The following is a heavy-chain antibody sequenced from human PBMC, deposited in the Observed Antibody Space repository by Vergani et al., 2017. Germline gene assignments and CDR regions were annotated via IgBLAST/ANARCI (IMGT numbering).Heavy chain of an antibody. D-gene: IGHD3-9*01. J-gene: IGHJ4*02. CDR1: GFTFSSYS. CDR2: ISSSSSYI. V-gene: IGHV3-21*01. Sequence: EVQLVESGGGLVKPGGSLRLSCAASGFTFSSYSMNWVRQAPGKGLEWVSSISSSSSYIYYADSVKGRFTISRDNAKNSLYLQMNSLRAEDTAVYYCARPYDILTGYYVYWGQGTLVTVSS. CDR3: ARPYDILTGYYVY.